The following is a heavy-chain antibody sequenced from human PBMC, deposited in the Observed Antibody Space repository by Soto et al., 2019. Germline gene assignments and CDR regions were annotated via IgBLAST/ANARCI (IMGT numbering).Heavy chain of an antibody. Sequence: GGSLRLSCAAPGFTFSNAWMNWVRQAPGKGLEWVGRIKSKTDGGTTDYAAPVKGRFTISRDDSKNTLYLQMNSLKTEDTAVYYCTTAHTIIRPYYFDYWGQGTLVTVSS. D-gene: IGHD1-1*01. V-gene: IGHV3-15*07. CDR3: TTAHTIIRPYYFDY. CDR2: IKSKTDGGTT. J-gene: IGHJ4*02. CDR1: GFTFSNAW.